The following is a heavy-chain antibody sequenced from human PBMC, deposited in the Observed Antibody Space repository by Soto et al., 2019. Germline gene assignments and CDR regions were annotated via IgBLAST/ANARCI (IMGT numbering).Heavy chain of an antibody. V-gene: IGHV4-59*01. CDR2: KYDTGST. CDR3: ASVLSHRWHY. Sequence: SETLSLTCTVSSGSISSYFWRWIRQAPGKGLEWIAFKYDTGSTNYNPSPEVRLPISAHAHKTQISLTMNSMNDAAPAVYSWASVLSHRWHYWRQGIFVTGAS. CDR1: SGSISSYF. J-gene: IGHJ4*02.